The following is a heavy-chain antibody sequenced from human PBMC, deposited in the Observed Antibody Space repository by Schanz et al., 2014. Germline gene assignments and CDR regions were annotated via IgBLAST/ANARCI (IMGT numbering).Heavy chain of an antibody. Sequence: QVQLQESGPGLVKPSETLSLTCTVSGGSISTYYWSWIRQPPGKGLEWIGYIYYTGHTYYNPSLKRRVAISVDTSKHPFSLKMFSGPAADTAVYYCARRLRGFDYWGQGTLVTVSS. J-gene: IGHJ4*02. V-gene: IGHV4-59*08. CDR3: ARRLRGFDY. CDR2: IYYTGHT. D-gene: IGHD4-17*01. CDR1: GGSISTYY.